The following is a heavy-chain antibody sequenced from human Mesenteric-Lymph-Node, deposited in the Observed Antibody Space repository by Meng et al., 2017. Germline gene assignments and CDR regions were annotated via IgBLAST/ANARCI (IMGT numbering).Heavy chain of an antibody. V-gene: IGHV3-72*01. CDR2: IRNKVNSYST. CDR1: CFTFIDYY. J-gene: IGHJ4*02. CDR3: GRVREVGAD. Sequence: QLVGHVVWLVQPGGSRRLFCEASCFTFIDYYIDWLRQAPGKGLEWIGRIRNKVNSYSTEYAASVKGRFTVSRDDSKNSLYLQMTSLKTEDTAVYYCGRVREVGADWGQGTLVTVSS. D-gene: IGHD1-26*01.